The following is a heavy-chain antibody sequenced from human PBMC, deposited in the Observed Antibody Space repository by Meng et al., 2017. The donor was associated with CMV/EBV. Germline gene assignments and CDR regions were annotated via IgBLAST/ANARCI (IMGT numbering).Heavy chain of an antibody. CDR2: ISYDGSNK. CDR1: GFTFSSYA. V-gene: IGHV3-30*04. J-gene: IGHJ6*02. D-gene: IGHD3-10*01. CDR3: AREELFSYGTHQNNYGMDV. Sequence: GGSLRLSCAASGFTFSSYAMHWVRQAPGKGLEWVAVISYDGSNKYYADSVKGRFTISRDNSKNTLYLQMNSLRAEDTAVYYCAREELFSYGTHQNNYGMDVWGQGTTVTVSS.